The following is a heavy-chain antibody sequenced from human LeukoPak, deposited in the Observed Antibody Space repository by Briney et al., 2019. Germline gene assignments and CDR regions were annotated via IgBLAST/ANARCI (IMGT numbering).Heavy chain of an antibody. CDR2: INHSGST. CDR3: AREEQWLVRDY. Sequence: PSETLSLTCAVYGGSFSGYDWSWIRQPPRKGLEWIGEINHSGSTNYNPSLKSRVTISVDTSKNQFSLKLSSVTAADTAVYYCAREEQWLVRDYWGQGTLVTVSS. J-gene: IGHJ4*02. V-gene: IGHV4-34*01. CDR1: GGSFSGYD. D-gene: IGHD6-19*01.